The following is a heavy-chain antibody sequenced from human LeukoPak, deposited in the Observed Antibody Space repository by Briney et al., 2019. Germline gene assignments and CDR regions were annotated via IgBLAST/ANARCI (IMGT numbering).Heavy chain of an antibody. D-gene: IGHD3-16*02. V-gene: IGHV1-18*01. CDR1: GYTFTSYG. CDR3: AFSMITFGGVIAPNPKDY. CDR2: ISAYNGKR. J-gene: IGHJ4*02. Sequence: ASVKVSCKASGYTFTSYGISWVRQAPGQGKEWKGWISAYNGKRNYEQKVQGRGTMTTDTDKSKDYMEMRRQRAKERAVYYCAFSMITFGGVIAPNPKDYWGQGTLVTVSS.